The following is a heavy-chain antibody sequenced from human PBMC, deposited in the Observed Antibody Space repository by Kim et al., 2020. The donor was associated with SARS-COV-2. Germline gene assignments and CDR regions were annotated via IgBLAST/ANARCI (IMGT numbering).Heavy chain of an antibody. CDR2: IKQDGSEK. CDR1: GFSFSRYW. CDR3: ARTIEIVGRPNPWFDP. D-gene: IGHD6-6*01. Sequence: GGSLRLSCAASGFSFSRYWMSWVRQAPGKGLEWVANIKQDGSEKSYVDSVKGRFTITRDNAKNSLYVQMNSLRAEDTAVYYCARTIEIVGRPNPWFDPWGQGTLVTDSS. J-gene: IGHJ5*02. V-gene: IGHV3-7*01.